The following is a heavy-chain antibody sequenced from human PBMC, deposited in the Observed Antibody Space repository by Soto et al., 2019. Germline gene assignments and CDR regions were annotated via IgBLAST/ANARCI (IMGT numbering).Heavy chain of an antibody. J-gene: IGHJ1*01. D-gene: IGHD3-10*01. CDR3: ARDPLSFGEFGYLEE. CDR1: GFTFSSHA. Sequence: GGSLRLSCAASGFTFSSHAMNWVRQAPGKGLEWISSIDSSSSFIYYADSVKGRFTISRDNAKNSVFLHMSSLRADDTAVYYFARDPLSFGEFGYLEEWGQEAVATVPS. CDR2: IDSSSSFI. V-gene: IGHV3-21*06.